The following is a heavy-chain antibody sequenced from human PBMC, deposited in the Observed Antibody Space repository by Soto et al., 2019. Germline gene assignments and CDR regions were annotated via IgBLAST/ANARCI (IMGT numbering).Heavy chain of an antibody. CDR3: ARGDRGGSGSPASYSFSGLDV. V-gene: IGHV3-23*01. CDR2: VSANGDIT. J-gene: IGHJ6*02. D-gene: IGHD3-10*01. CDR1: GFTFSEYA. Sequence: EVKVLESGGGLVQPGGSLRLSCVASGFTFSEYAMTWVRQAPGKGLDWVSSVSANGDITYYADSVKGRVTISRDNSNNTLLLQMNSRRAEDTALYYCARGDRGGSGSPASYSFSGLDVWGQGTTVIVSS.